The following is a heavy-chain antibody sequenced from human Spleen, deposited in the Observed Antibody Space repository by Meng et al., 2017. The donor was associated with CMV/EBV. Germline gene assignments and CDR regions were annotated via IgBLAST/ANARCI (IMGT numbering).Heavy chain of an antibody. CDR1: GFTFSSKT. D-gene: IGHD3-10*01. V-gene: IGHV3-30-3*01. J-gene: IGHJ6*02. CDR3: ARTRGASGGPQDGMDV. CDR2: VSRDGSNK. Sequence: GESLKISCVASGFTFSSKTIHWVRQAPGKGLEWVASVSRDGSNKYYADSVKGRFSIARDNSKNTLFLQMNSLRTEDTAVFYCARTRGASGGPQDGMDVWGQGTTVTVSS.